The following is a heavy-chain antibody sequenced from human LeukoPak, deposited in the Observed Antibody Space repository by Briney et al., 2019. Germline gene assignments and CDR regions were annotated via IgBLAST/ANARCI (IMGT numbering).Heavy chain of an antibody. CDR1: GFTFSNAW. CDR3: SRNADHDW. D-gene: IGHD1-14*01. CDR2: IKRQTEGWTT. V-gene: IGHV3-15*01. Sequence: PGGSLRLSCAASGFTFSNAWMNWVRQTPGKGLEWVARIKRQTEGWTTDYAAPVKGRFTISRDDSKSTLYLQMNSLETEDTALYYCSRNADHDWWGQGTLVTVSS. J-gene: IGHJ4*02.